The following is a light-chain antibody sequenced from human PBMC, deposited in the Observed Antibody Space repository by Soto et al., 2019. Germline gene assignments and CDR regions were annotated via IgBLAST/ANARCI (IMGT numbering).Light chain of an antibody. CDR3: QKYDSAPFT. CDR2: SAS. Sequence: DIQMAPSPSSLSASVGDRVTITCRASQGISKYLAWYQQKPGKVPKLLIYSASTLQPGVSSRFSGSGSGTDFTLTISSLQREDVATYYCQKYDSAPFTFGPGTKVDIK. J-gene: IGKJ3*01. V-gene: IGKV1-27*01. CDR1: QGISKY.